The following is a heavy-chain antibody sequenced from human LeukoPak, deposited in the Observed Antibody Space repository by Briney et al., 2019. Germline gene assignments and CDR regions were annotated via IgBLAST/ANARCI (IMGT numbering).Heavy chain of an antibody. CDR1: GGSISSYY. CDR3: AREGCSSTSCYTLAFDY. Sequence: SETLSLTCTVSGGSISSYYWSWIRQPAGKALEWIGRIYTSGSTNYNPSLKSRVTMSVDTSKNQFSLKLSSVTAADTAVYYCAREGCSSTSCYTLAFDYWGQGTLVTVSS. D-gene: IGHD2-2*02. CDR2: IYTSGST. V-gene: IGHV4-4*07. J-gene: IGHJ4*02.